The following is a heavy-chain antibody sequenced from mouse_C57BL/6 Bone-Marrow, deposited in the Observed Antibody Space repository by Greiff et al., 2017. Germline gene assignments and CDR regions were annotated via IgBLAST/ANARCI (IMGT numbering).Heavy chain of an antibody. CDR3: AREGIYYDYYYAMDY. D-gene: IGHD2-4*01. V-gene: IGHV14-3*01. Sequence: VQLKQSVAELVRPGASVKLSCTASGFNLNNTYMHWVKQRPEPGLEWIRRIDPANGNTKYAPEFQGKATITADTSANTAYLQLSRLTSEDTAIYYCAREGIYYDYYYAMDYWGQGTSVTVSS. CDR2: IDPANGNT. CDR1: GFNLNNTY. J-gene: IGHJ4*01.